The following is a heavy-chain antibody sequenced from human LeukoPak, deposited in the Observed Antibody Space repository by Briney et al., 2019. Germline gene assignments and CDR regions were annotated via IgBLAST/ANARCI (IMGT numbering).Heavy chain of an antibody. J-gene: IGHJ4*02. CDR3: XXXXXXDIVVVPAASPPDY. D-gene: IGHD2-2*01. CDR1: GFTLSSYA. Sequence: GRSLRLSCAASGFTLSSYAMHWVRQAPGKGLEWVAVISYDGSNKYYADSVKGRFTISRDNSKNTLYLQMNSLRAEDTAVYYCXXXXXXDIVVVPAASPPDYWGQGTLVTVSS. V-gene: IGHV3-30-3*01. CDR2: ISYDGSNK.